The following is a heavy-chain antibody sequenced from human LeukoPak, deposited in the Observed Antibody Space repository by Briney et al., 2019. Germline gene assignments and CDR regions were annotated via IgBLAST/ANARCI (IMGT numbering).Heavy chain of an antibody. CDR3: AKLQGAWRLYYESSGSYYFDS. Sequence: GGSLTLSCAVSGFTFSTYAMAWVRQAPGKGLQWVSLISGTGGSTYDADSVKGRFTISRDNPKNTLYLQMNSLRAEDTAVYYCAKLQGAWRLYYESSGSYYFDSWGQGTLVTVSS. CDR1: GFTFSTYA. D-gene: IGHD3-22*01. CDR2: ISGTGGST. J-gene: IGHJ4*02. V-gene: IGHV3-23*01.